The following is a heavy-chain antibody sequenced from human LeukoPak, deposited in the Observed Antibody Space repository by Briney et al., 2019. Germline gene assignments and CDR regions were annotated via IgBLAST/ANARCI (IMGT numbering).Heavy chain of an antibody. CDR1: GGSISSGGYY. CDR2: IYHSGST. CDR3: ARALGDIVVVPAARLYFDY. J-gene: IGHJ4*02. V-gene: IGHV4-30-2*05. D-gene: IGHD2-2*01. Sequence: PSETLSLTCTVSGGSISSGGYYWSWIRQPPGKGLEWIGYIYHSGSTYYNPSLKSRVTISVDTSKNQFSLKLSSVTAADTAVYYCARALGDIVVVPAARLYFDYWGQGTLVTVSS.